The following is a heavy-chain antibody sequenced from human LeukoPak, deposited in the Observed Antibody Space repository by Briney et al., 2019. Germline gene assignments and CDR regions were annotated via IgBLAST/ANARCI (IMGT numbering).Heavy chain of an antibody. J-gene: IGHJ6*02. CDR2: ISGSGGST. CDR1: GFTVSSNY. V-gene: IGHV3-23*01. CDR3: AKSPTDYYYYGMDV. Sequence: GGSLRLSCAASGFTVSSNYMSWVRQAPGKGLEWVSAISGSGGSTYYADSVKGRFTISRDNSKNTLYLQMNSLRAEDTAVYYCAKSPTDYYYYGMDVWGQGTTVTVSS.